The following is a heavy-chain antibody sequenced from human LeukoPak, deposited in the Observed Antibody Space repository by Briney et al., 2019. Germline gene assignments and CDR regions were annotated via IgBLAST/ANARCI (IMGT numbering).Heavy chain of an antibody. D-gene: IGHD3-22*01. CDR2: ISRSGSTI. Sequence: GGSLRLSGAASGFTFSSYEMNWVRQAPGKGLEGVSYISRSGSTIYYADSVKGRFTISRDNAKDSLYLQMNSLRTEDTAVYYCARDGPHDCYDSSGYPERFQHWGQGTLVTVSS. CDR1: GFTFSSYE. J-gene: IGHJ1*01. V-gene: IGHV3-48*03. CDR3: ARDGPHDCYDSSGYPERFQH.